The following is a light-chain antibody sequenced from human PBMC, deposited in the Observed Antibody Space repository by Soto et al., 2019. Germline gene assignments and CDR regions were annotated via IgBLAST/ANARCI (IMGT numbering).Light chain of an antibody. CDR3: QSYDSSLRGPVV. J-gene: IGLJ2*01. V-gene: IGLV1-40*01. Sequence: QSVLTQPPSVSGAPGQRVTISCTGGSSNIGAGYDVHWYQQHPGTAPKLLIYSNSNRPSGVPDRFSGSKSGTSASLAITGLQAEDEADYYCQSYDSSLRGPVVFGGGTKLTVL. CDR2: SNS. CDR1: SSNIGAGYD.